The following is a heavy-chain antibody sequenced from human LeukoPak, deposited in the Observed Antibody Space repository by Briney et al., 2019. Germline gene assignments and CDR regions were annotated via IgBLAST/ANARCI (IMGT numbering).Heavy chain of an antibody. V-gene: IGHV4-59*01. CDR2: IYYSGST. D-gene: IGHD6-19*01. CDR1: GFTISNAW. Sequence: GSLRLSCAASGFTISNAWMSWIRQPPGKGLEWIGYIYYSGSTNYNPSLKSRVTISVDTSKNQFSLKLSSVTAADTAVYYCARASDRIAVADEKNVWGKGTTVTVSS. J-gene: IGHJ6*04. CDR3: ARASDRIAVADEKNV.